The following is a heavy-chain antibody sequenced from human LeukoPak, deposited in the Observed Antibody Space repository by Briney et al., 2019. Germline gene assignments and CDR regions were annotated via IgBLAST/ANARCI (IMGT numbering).Heavy chain of an antibody. CDR3: ARVTHPLRFLEWLPQDY. D-gene: IGHD3-3*01. CDR2: ISAYNGNT. J-gene: IGHJ4*02. V-gene: IGHV1-18*04. Sequence: ASVKVSCKASGYTFINNWMHWVRQAPGQGLEWMGWISAYNGNTNYAQKLQGRVTMTTDTSTSTAYMELRSLRSDDTAVYYCARVTHPLRFLEWLPQDYWGQGTLVTVSS. CDR1: GYTFINNW.